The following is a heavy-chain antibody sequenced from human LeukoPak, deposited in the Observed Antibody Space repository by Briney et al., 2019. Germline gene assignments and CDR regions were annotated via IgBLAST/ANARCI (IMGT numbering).Heavy chain of an antibody. CDR1: GYSISSGYY. D-gene: IGHD3-22*01. CDR3: AKTYYYDSSGYNWFDP. J-gene: IGHJ5*02. V-gene: IGHV4-38-2*01. CDR2: IYHSGST. Sequence: SETLSLTCAVSGYSISSGYYWGWIRQPPGNGLEWIGIIYHSGSTYYNPSLKSRVTISVDTSKNQFSLKLSSVTAADTAVYYCAKTYYYDSSGYNWFDPWGQGTLVTVSS.